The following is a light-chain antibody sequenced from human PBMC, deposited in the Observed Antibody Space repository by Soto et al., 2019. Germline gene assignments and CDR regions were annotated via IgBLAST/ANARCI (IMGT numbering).Light chain of an antibody. CDR2: GAS. J-gene: IGKJ5*01. CDR1: QSVSSN. V-gene: IGKV3-15*01. Sequence: EIVMTQSPVTLSVSPGERATLSCRASQSVSSNLAWYQQKPGQGPRLLIYGASTRATGIPARLSGSGSGTEFTLTISSLQSEDFAVYHCQQYHNWPPITFGQGTRLEIK. CDR3: QQYHNWPPIT.